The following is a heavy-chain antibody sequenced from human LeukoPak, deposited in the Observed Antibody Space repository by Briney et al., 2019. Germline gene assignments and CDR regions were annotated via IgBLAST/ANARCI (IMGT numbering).Heavy chain of an antibody. CDR3: QSCSGGSCYYFDY. Sequence: GGSLRLFCAASGFTVSSNYMSWVRQAPGKGLEWVSVIYSGGSTFYADSVKGRFTISRDNSKKTLYLQMNSLRAEDTAVYYCQSCSGGSCYYFDYWGQGALVTVSS. CDR2: IYSGGST. V-gene: IGHV3-53*01. J-gene: IGHJ4*02. D-gene: IGHD2-15*01. CDR1: GFTVSSNY.